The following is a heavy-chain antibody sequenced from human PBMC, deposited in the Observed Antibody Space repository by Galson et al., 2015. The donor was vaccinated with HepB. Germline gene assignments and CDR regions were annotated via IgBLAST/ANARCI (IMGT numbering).Heavy chain of an antibody. CDR1: GFTFSSYA. CDR2: ISGSGGST. Sequence: SLRLSCAASGFTFSSYAMSWVRQAPGKGLEWVSAISGSGGSTYYADSVKGRFTISRDNSKNTLYLQMNSLRAEDTAVYYCAKDVIITMVRGPMGALDIWGQGTMVTVSS. CDR3: AKDVIITMVRGPMGALDI. J-gene: IGHJ3*02. V-gene: IGHV3-23*01. D-gene: IGHD3-10*01.